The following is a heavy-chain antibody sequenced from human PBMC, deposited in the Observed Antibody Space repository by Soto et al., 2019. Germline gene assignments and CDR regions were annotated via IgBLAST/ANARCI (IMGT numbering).Heavy chain of an antibody. CDR1: GLTVSGKKY. Sequence: DVQLVESGGGLIQPGESLRLSCAASGLTVSGKKYVAWVRQAPGKGLEWVSALYDVDGSFYSDSVKGRFTTSSDSSKTTVYLQVNDLRPADTAVYYCATWHEREHAYDVWGQGTTVTVSS. V-gene: IGHV3-53*01. CDR2: LYDVDGS. D-gene: IGHD1-1*01. CDR3: ATWHEREHAYDV. J-gene: IGHJ3*01.